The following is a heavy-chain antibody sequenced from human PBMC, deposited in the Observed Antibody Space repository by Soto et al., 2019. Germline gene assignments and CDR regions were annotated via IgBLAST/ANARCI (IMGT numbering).Heavy chain of an antibody. CDR3: AKGDEALDV. J-gene: IGHJ6*04. CDR1: GFTVSSKY. CDR2: IYSGGST. Sequence: EVQVVESGGGPVHPGESLRLSCADSGFTVSSKYMTWVRQAPGKGLEWVAVIYSGGSTVYADAVKGRFTISRDTSKNTLYLQMNSLRAADTALNYCAKGDEALDVWGKGTTVPVSS. V-gene: IGHV3-66*01.